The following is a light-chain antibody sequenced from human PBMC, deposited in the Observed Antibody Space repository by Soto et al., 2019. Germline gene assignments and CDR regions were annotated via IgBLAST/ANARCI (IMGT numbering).Light chain of an antibody. CDR2: GAS. J-gene: IGKJ4*01. V-gene: IGKV3-15*01. Sequence: VMTQSPTTLSVSPGETATLSCRASHSVGSNLAWYQQNPGQAPRLLIYGASTRATGVPARFSGSGSATQFTLTISNLQSEDFGFYYCQQYKQWPVAFGGGTKVEIK. CDR3: QQYKQWPVA. CDR1: HSVGSN.